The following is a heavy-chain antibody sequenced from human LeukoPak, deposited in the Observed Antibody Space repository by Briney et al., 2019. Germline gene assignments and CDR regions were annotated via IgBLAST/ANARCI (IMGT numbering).Heavy chain of an antibody. V-gene: IGHV3-74*01. J-gene: IGHJ4*02. CDR3: ARDPFGSEGF. CDR2: INSDGSSS. CDR1: GCTLSWYW. Sequence: PGGSLRLSCAASGCTLSWYWMDWVRQTPGKGLVWVSRINSDGSSSSYADSVTGRFTYVRDHAKNTLYQQISRQTVEDTAVYYCARDPFGSEGFWGQGTLVTVSS. D-gene: IGHD3-10*01.